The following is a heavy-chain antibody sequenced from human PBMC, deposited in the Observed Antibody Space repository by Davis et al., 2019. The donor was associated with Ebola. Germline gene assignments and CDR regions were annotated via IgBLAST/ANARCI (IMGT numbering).Heavy chain of an antibody. CDR3: ARDPEAHYYYGMDV. D-gene: IGHD1-14*01. V-gene: IGHV3-30*02. CDR1: GISFSNYG. Sequence: GESLKISCAASGISFSNYGMFWVRQAPGKGLEWVAFIRYDGSNKYYADSVKGRFTISRDNAKNSLYLQMNSLRAEDTAVYYCARDPEAHYYYGMDVWGKGTTVTVSS. CDR2: IRYDGSNK. J-gene: IGHJ6*04.